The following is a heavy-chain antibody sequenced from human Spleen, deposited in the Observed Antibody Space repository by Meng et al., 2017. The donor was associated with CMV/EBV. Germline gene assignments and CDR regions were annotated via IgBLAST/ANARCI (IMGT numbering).Heavy chain of an antibody. Sequence: SVKVSCKASGYTFTGYYMHWVRQAPGQGLEWMGAIIPVLRTPHYAQKFQGRVTITTDESTSTGYMELSSLSSEDTAVYFCARGGGRPGWFDPWGQGTLVTVSS. D-gene: IGHD3-10*01. CDR2: IIPVLRTP. CDR1: GYTFTGYY. J-gene: IGHJ5*02. V-gene: IGHV1-69*05. CDR3: ARGGGRPGWFDP.